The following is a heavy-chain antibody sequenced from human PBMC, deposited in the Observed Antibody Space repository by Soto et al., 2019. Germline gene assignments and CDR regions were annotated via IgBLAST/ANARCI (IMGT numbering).Heavy chain of an antibody. Sequence: QVQLQESGPGLVKPSGTLSLTCAVSSASISSNHWWSWVRQPPGKGLEWIGEIHHTGGTNDNPSLKSRVTISLDKPKKQFSLKLTSVTAADTAIYYCARADMTGHHPFYYWGQGILVTVSS. V-gene: IGHV4-4*02. J-gene: IGHJ4*02. CDR3: ARADMTGHHPFYY. D-gene: IGHD3-9*01. CDR2: IHHTGGT. CDR1: SASISSNHW.